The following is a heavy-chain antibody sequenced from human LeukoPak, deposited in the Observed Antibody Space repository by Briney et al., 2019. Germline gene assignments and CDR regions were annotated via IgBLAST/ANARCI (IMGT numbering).Heavy chain of an antibody. CDR1: GGSISSYY. D-gene: IGHD4-23*01. V-gene: IGHV4-59*01. J-gene: IGHJ4*02. CDR2: IYHSGST. CDR3: ARGRDGGNYTPLDY. Sequence: SETLSLTCTVSGGSISSYYWNWIRQPPGKGAEWIGYIYHSGSTNYNPSLKSRVTISLDTSKNHFSLRLSSVAAADTAVYYCARGRDGGNYTPLDYWGQGTLVTVSS.